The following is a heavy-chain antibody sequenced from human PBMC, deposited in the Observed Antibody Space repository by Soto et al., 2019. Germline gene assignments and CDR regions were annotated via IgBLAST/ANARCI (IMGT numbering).Heavy chain of an antibody. CDR2: INSDGSST. D-gene: IGHD6-19*01. J-gene: IGHJ3*02. CDR3: AKTTDGWFSAFEI. CDR1: GFTFSSYW. V-gene: IGHV3-74*01. Sequence: PGGSLRLSCAASGFTFSSYWMSWVRQAPGKGLVWVSRINSDGSSTSYADSVKGRFTFSRDNSKKTMYLQMNSLRAEDTAVYYCAKTTDGWFSAFEIWGQGTMVTV.